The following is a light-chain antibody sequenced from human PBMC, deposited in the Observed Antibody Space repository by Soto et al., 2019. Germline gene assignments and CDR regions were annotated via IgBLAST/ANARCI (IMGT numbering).Light chain of an antibody. V-gene: IGLV2-14*01. CDR2: EVS. CDR1: SSDVGGYNY. CDR3: SSYTSSSNYV. Sequence: QSVLTQPASVSGSPGQSITISCTGTSSDVGGYNYVSWYQQHPGKAPKLMIYEVSNRPSGVSNRFSGSKYGNTASLTISGLQAEDEAAYYCSSYTSSSNYVFGTGTKLTVL. J-gene: IGLJ1*01.